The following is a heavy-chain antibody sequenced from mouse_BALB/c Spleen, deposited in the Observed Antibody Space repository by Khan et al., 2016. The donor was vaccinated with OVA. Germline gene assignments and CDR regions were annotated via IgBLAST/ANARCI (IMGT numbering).Heavy chain of an antibody. CDR1: GYSITSNYA. V-gene: IGHV3-2*02. CDR3: ARGNYYGYALDY. D-gene: IGHD1-1*01. CDR2: ISYSGST. Sequence: EVELVESGPGLVKPSQSLSLTCTVNGYSITSNYAWNWIRQFPGNKLEWMGYISYSGSTNYNPYLKSRLSIPRDTSKNQFFLLLHSVTTEDSATYYCARGNYYGYALDYWGQGTSVTVSS. J-gene: IGHJ4*01.